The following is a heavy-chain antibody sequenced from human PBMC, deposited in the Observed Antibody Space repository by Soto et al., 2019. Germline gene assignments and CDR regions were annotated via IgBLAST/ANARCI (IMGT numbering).Heavy chain of an antibody. CDR1: GFTFSSYG. Sequence: QVQLVESGGGVVQPGRSLRLSCAASGFTFSSYGMHWVRQAPGKGLEWVAVISYDGSNKYYADSVKGRFTISRDNSKNTLYLQMNSLRAEDTAVYYCAAGGGLSHYSDYWGQGTLVTVSS. CDR3: AAGGGLSHYSDY. V-gene: IGHV3-30*03. CDR2: ISYDGSNK. D-gene: IGHD2-8*02. J-gene: IGHJ4*02.